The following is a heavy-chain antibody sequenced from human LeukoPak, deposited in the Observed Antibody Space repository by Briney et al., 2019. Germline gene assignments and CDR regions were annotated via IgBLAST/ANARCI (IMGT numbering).Heavy chain of an antibody. CDR2: ISAHNGNT. CDR1: GYTFTSYG. J-gene: IGHJ4*02. D-gene: IGHD2-2*01. Sequence: GASVKVSCKASGYTFTSYGISWVRQAPGQGLEWMGWISAHNGNTNYAQKLQGRVTMTTDTSTSTAYMELRSLRSDDTAVYYCARAGPTGYCSSTSCLDYWGQGTLVTVSS. V-gene: IGHV1-18*01. CDR3: ARAGPTGYCSSTSCLDY.